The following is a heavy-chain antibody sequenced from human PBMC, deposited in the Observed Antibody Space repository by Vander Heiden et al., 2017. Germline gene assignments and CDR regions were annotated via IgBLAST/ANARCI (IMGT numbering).Heavy chain of an antibody. CDR3: AKDRAYGSFGDY. CDR2: ISGSGGST. Sequence: EVQLLESGGGLVQPGGSLRLSCAASGFTFSSYAMSWVRQAPGKGLEGVSAISGSGGSTYHADSVKGRFTISRDNSKNTLYLQMNSLRAEDTAVYYCAKDRAYGSFGDYWGQGSLVTVSS. V-gene: IGHV3-23*01. D-gene: IGHD1-26*01. CDR1: GFTFSSYA. J-gene: IGHJ4*02.